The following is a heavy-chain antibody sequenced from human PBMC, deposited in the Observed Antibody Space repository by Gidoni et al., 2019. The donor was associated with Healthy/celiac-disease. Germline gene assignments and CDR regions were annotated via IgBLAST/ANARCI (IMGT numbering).Heavy chain of an antibody. CDR2: IIPSLGIA. V-gene: IGHV1-69*08. CDR1: GGTFSSYT. Sequence: QVQLVQSGAEVKKPGSSVKVSCKASGGTFSSYTISWVRQAPGQGLEWMGRIIPSLGIANYAQKFQGRVTITADKSTSTAYMELSSLRSEDTAVYYCARDQRGYSYGYADYWGQGTLVTVSS. CDR3: ARDQRGYSYGYADY. D-gene: IGHD5-18*01. J-gene: IGHJ4*02.